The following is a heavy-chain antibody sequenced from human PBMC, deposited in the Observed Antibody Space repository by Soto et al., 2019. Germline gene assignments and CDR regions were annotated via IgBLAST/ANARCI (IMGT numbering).Heavy chain of an antibody. CDR1: GGSFSGYY. CDR2: INHSGST. CDR3: ARGGVGYSYGLDY. Sequence: SETLSLTCAVYGGSFSGYYWSWIRQPPGKGLEWIGEINHSGSTNYNPSLKSRVTISVDTSKNQFSLKLSSVAAADTAVYYCARGGVGYSYGLDYWGQGTLVTVSS. V-gene: IGHV4-34*01. J-gene: IGHJ4*02. D-gene: IGHD5-18*01.